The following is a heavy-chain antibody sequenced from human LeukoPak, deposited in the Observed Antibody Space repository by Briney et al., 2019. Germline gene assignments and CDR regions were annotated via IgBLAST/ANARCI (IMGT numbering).Heavy chain of an antibody. V-gene: IGHV4-59*01. Sequence: SETLSLTCTVSGGSISSYYWSWIRRPPGKGLEWIGNIYDRGSTKYNPSLKSRVTISVDTSKNQFSLRLSSVTAADTAVYYCARGRTFDNWGQGTLVTVSS. CDR2: IYDRGST. CDR3: ARGRTFDN. J-gene: IGHJ4*02. CDR1: GGSISSYY.